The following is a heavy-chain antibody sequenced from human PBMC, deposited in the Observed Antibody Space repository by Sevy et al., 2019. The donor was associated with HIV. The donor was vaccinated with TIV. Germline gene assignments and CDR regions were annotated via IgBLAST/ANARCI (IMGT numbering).Heavy chain of an antibody. Sequence: GGSLRLSCAASGFTFSSYGMHWVRQAPGKGLEWVAVIWYDGSNKYYADSVKGRFTISRDNSKKTLYLQMNSLRAEDTAVYYCARGGSRIAVAGENDYWGQGTLVTVSS. CDR1: GFTFSSYG. CDR3: ARGGSRIAVAGENDY. D-gene: IGHD6-19*01. CDR2: IWYDGSNK. J-gene: IGHJ4*02. V-gene: IGHV3-33*01.